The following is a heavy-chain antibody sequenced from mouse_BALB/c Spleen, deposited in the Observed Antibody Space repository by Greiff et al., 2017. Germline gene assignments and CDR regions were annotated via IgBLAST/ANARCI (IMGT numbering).Heavy chain of an antibody. CDR3: ARLGYDHYYFDY. Sequence: QVQLQQSGAELVRPGVSVKISCKGSGYTFTDYAMHWVKQSHAKSLEWIGVISTYYGDASYNQKFKGKATMTVDKSSSTAYMELARLTSEDSAIYYCARLGYDHYYFDYWGQGTTLTVSS. CDR1: GYTFTDYA. D-gene: IGHD2-3*01. J-gene: IGHJ2*01. CDR2: ISTYYGDA. V-gene: IGHV1S137*01.